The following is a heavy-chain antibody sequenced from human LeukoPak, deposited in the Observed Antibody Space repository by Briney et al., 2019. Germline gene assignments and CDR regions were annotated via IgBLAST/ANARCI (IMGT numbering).Heavy chain of an antibody. V-gene: IGHV3-7*01. Sequence: GGSLRLSCASYGFTFGNYWMAWVRQAPGKGLEWVANIKEDGSEKYYLDSVEGRFTISRDNAKSSVYLQMNSLRAEDTAVYYCAGRIFDIWGQGTMVTVSS. J-gene: IGHJ3*02. CDR2: IKEDGSEK. CDR1: GFTFGNYW. CDR3: AGRIFDI.